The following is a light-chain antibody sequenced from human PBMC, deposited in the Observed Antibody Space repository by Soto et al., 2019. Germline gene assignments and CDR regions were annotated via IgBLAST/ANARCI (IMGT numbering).Light chain of an antibody. Sequence: DIQMTQSPSSLSASVGDRVTITCRASQKISTYLNWYQQKPGKAPKLLMYAASGLQSGVPSRFSGSGSGTDFTLTISSLQPDDFATYYCQQRYSTPHTFGQGTKLESK. CDR3: QQRYSTPHT. CDR1: QKISTY. CDR2: AAS. V-gene: IGKV1-39*01. J-gene: IGKJ2*01.